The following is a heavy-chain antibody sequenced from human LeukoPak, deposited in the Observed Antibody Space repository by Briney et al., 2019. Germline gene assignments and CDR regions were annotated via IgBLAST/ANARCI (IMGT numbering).Heavy chain of an antibody. CDR2: ISASAGST. Sequence: GGSLRLSCAASGFTFSSYAMSWVRQAPGKGLKWVSAISASAGSTYYADSVKGRFTISRDNSRDTLYLQMNSLRAEDTALYYCARDRGSDADYYASGTYYSWGRGTLVTISS. CDR1: GFTFSSYA. D-gene: IGHD3-10*01. CDR3: ARDRGSDADYYASGTYYS. V-gene: IGHV3-23*01. J-gene: IGHJ4*02.